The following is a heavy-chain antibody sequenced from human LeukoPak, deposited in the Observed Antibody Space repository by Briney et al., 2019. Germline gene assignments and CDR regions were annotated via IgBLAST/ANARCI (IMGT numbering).Heavy chain of an antibody. J-gene: IGHJ4*02. CDR2: IYYSGST. V-gene: IGHV4-39*01. CDR1: GGSISSSSYY. Sequence: SETLSLTCTVSGGSISSSSYYWGWIRQPPGKGLEWIGSIYYSGSTYYNPSLKSRVTISVDTSKNQFSLKLSSVTAADTAVYYCVHEAVAGTSYWGQGTLVAVSS. CDR3: VHEAVAGTSY. D-gene: IGHD6-19*01.